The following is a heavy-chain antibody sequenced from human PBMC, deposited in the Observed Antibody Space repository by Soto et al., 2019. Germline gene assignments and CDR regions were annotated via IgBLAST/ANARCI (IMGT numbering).Heavy chain of an antibody. J-gene: IGHJ3*01. CDR3: ASYIVIPARTAFDV. D-gene: IGHD6-6*01. CDR1: GGSISNYY. V-gene: IGHV4-59*01. CDR2: IYNSGST. Sequence: QVQLQESGPGLVKPSETLSLTCTVSGGSISNYYWSWIRQPPGKGLEWIGYIYNSGSTTYNPSLKWRVSISVDTSENQFSLKLSSLTAADTAVYYCASYIVIPARTAFDVWGQGTMVTVSS.